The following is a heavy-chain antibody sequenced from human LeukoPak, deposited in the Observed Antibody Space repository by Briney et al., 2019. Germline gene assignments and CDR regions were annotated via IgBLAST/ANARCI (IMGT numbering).Heavy chain of an antibody. V-gene: IGHV4-59*08. CDR3: ARPFSGSYSDAFDL. D-gene: IGHD1-26*01. Sequence: SETLSLTCTVSGGSMSSNYWSWIRQPPGKGLEWIGYIYNSGTIYYSGSTNYNPSLLSRVTISVDTSKNQFSLKLRSVTAADTAVYYCARPFSGSYSDAFDLWGLGTMVTVSS. CDR2: IYNSGTIYYSGST. J-gene: IGHJ3*01. CDR1: GGSMSSNY.